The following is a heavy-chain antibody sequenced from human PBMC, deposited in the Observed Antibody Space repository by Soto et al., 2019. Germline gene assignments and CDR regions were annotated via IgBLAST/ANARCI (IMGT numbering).Heavy chain of an antibody. CDR1: GGSIISSSYY. J-gene: IGHJ2*01. D-gene: IGHD3-3*01. V-gene: IGHV4-39*01. Sequence: PSETLSLTCTVSGGSIISSSYYWGWIRQPPGKGLEWIGRIYYSGSTYYNPSLKSRGTISVDTSKNQFSLKLSSVTAADTAVYYCARQRENYDFWSGYFHWYFDLWGRGTLVTSPQ. CDR3: ARQRENYDFWSGYFHWYFDL. CDR2: IYYSGST.